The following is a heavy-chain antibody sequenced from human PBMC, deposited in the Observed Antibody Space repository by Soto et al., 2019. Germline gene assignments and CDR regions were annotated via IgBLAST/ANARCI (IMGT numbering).Heavy chain of an antibody. Sequence: PGGSLRLSCAASGFTFSSYAMHWVRQAPGKGLEWVAVISYDGSNKYYADSVKGRFTISRDNSKNTLYLQMNSLRAEDTAVYYCASAVGGPDYYYGMDVWGQGTTVTVSS. CDR1: GFTFSSYA. J-gene: IGHJ6*02. CDR3: ASAVGGPDYYYGMDV. D-gene: IGHD2-15*01. V-gene: IGHV3-30-3*01. CDR2: ISYDGSNK.